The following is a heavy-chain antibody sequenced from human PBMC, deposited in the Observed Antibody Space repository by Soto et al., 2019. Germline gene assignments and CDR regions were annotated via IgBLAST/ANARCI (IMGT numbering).Heavy chain of an antibody. V-gene: IGHV3-30-3*01. D-gene: IGHD5-12*01. CDR2: ISYDGSNK. CDR1: GFTFSSYA. Sequence: QVQLVESGGGVVQPGRSLRLSCAASGFTFSSYAMHWVRQAPGKGLEWVAVISYDGSNKYYADSVKGRFTISRDNSKNTLYLQMNSLRAEDTAVYYCAREARDGYNYAGWFDYCGQGTLVTVSS. CDR3: AREARDGYNYAGWFDY. J-gene: IGHJ4*02.